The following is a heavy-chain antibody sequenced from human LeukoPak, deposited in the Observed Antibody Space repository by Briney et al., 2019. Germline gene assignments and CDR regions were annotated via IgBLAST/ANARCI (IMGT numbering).Heavy chain of an antibody. CDR3: ATETAVAGTFDY. J-gene: IGHJ4*02. D-gene: IGHD6-19*01. CDR1: GYTLTELS. V-gene: IGHV1-24*01. CDR2: FDPEDGET. Sequence: ASVKVSCKVSGYTLTELSMQWVRQAPGKGLEWMGGFDPEDGETIYAQKFQGRVTMTEDTSTDTAYMELSSLRSEDTAVYYCATETAVAGTFDYWGQGTLVTVSS.